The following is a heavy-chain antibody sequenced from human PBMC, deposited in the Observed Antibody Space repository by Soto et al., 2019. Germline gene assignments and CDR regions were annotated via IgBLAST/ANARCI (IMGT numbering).Heavy chain of an antibody. CDR2: INAGNGNT. J-gene: IGHJ3*02. CDR1: GYTFTSYA. Sequence: ASVKVSCKASGYTFTSYAMHWVRQAPGQRLEWMGWINAGNGNTKYSQKFQGRVTITRDTSESTAYMELSSLRSEDTAVYYCARDDSSGYGDAFDIWGQGTMVTVSS. D-gene: IGHD3-22*01. V-gene: IGHV1-3*01. CDR3: ARDDSSGYGDAFDI.